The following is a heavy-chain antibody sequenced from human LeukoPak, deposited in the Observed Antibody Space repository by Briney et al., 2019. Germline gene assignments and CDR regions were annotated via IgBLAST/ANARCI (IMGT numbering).Heavy chain of an antibody. CDR1: GFTFSSYA. CDR3: AKEGRIAVAGSLDY. D-gene: IGHD6-19*01. V-gene: IGHV3-23*01. CDR2: ISGSGGST. J-gene: IGHJ4*02. Sequence: GGSLRLSCAASGFTFSSYAMSWVRQAPGKGLEWVSAISGSGGSTHYADSVKGRFSTSRDNSKNTLYLQMNSLRAEDTAVYYCAKEGRIAVAGSLDYWGQGTLVTVSS.